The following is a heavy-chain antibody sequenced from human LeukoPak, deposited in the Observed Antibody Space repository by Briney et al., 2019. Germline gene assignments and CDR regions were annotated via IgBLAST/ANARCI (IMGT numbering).Heavy chain of an antibody. Sequence: PGGSLRLSCAASGFTVSSNYMSWVRQAPGKGLEWVSVIYSGGSTYYADSVKGRFTISRDNSKNTLYLQMNSLRAEDTAVYYCARGHSGGYPPYFDYWGQGTLVTVSS. D-gene: IGHD1-26*01. CDR1: GFTVSSNY. CDR2: IYSGGST. V-gene: IGHV3-66*02. J-gene: IGHJ4*02. CDR3: ARGHSGGYPPYFDY.